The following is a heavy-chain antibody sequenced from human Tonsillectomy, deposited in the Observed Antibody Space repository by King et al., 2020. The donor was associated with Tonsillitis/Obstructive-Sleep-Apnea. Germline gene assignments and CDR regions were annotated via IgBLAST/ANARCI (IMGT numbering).Heavy chain of an antibody. CDR2: IWYDGSNK. CDR1: GFTFSSYG. Sequence: VQLVESGGGVVQPGRSLRLSCAASGFTFSSYGMHWVRQAPGKGLEWVAVIWYDGSNKYYADSVKGRFTISRDNSKNTLFLQMNSLRAEDTAVYYFATTTVVTVTDYYYYDMDVWGQGTTVTVSS. V-gene: IGHV3-33*01. D-gene: IGHD4-23*01. CDR3: ATTTVVTVTDYYYYDMDV. J-gene: IGHJ6*02.